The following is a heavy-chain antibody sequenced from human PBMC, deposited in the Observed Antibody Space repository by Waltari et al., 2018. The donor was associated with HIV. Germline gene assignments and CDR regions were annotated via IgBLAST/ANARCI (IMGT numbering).Heavy chain of an antibody. CDR1: GYTFTSYA. Sequence: QVQLVQSGAEVKKPGASVKVSCKASGYTFTSYAMHWVRQAPGQRHEWMGWINAGNGNTKYSQKFQGRVTITRDTSASTAYMELSSLRSEDTAVYYCARALAAVAEYYFDYWGQGTLVTVSS. CDR3: ARALAAVAEYYFDY. V-gene: IGHV1-3*01. J-gene: IGHJ4*02. D-gene: IGHD6-19*01. CDR2: INAGNGNT.